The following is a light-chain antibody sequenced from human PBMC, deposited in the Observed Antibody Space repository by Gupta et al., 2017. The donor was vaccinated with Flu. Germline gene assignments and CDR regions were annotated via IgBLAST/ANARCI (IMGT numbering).Light chain of an antibody. J-gene: IGLJ2*01. Sequence: QSALTQPPSASGSPGQSVTISCTGTSSDVGYYNYVSWYQQHPGKAPKLMIYEVNKRPSGVPDRFSGSKSGNTASLTVSGLQAEDEADYFCSSYVGSNIVFGGGTKVTVL. V-gene: IGLV2-8*01. CDR3: SSYVGSNIV. CDR2: EVN. CDR1: SSDVGYYNY.